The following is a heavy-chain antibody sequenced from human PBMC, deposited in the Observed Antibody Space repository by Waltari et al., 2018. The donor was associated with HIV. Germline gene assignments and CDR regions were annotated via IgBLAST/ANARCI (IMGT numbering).Heavy chain of an antibody. Sequence: QMQLVQSGAEVKKTGSSVKVSCKASGYTFTYRYLHWVRQAPGHAPAWMGWITPFNGNTNYAQKFQDRVTITRDRSMSTAYMELSSLRSEDTAMYYCARLRGSGWYEWGDSSGYYSSADPWGQGTLVTVSS. CDR1: GYTFTYRY. D-gene: IGHD3-22*01. J-gene: IGHJ5*02. V-gene: IGHV1-45*02. CDR2: ITPFNGNT. CDR3: ARLRGSGWYEWGDSSGYYSSADP.